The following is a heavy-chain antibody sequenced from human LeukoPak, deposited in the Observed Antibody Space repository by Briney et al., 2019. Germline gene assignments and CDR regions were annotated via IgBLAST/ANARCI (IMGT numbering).Heavy chain of an antibody. CDR3: ARDRGYYYDSSGTGYFDY. J-gene: IGHJ4*02. V-gene: IGHV3-7*03. CDR2: IKQDRSEK. D-gene: IGHD3-22*01. Sequence: GGSLRLSCAASGFTSTNYWMSWVRQAPGKGLELVANIKQDRSEKYYVDSVKGRFTISRDNAKNSLYLQMNSLRAEDTALYYCARDRGYYYDSSGTGYFDYWGQGTLVTVSS. CDR1: GFTSTNYW.